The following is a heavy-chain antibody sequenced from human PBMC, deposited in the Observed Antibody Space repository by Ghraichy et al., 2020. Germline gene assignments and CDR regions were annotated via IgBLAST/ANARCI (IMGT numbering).Heavy chain of an antibody. V-gene: IGHV3-11*01. D-gene: IGHD3-22*01. CDR2: ISSSGSTI. Sequence: LSLTCAASGFTFSDYYMSWIRQAPGKGLERVSYISSSGSTIYYADSVKGRFTISRDNAKNSLYLQMNSLRAEDTAVYYCARAGGYYLGYFDYWGQGTLVTVSS. CDR1: GFTFSDYY. J-gene: IGHJ4*02. CDR3: ARAGGYYLGYFDY.